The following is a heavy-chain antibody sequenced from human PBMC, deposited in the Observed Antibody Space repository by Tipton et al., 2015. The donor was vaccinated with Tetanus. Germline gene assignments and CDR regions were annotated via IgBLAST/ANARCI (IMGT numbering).Heavy chain of an antibody. CDR1: GGSITSGGYY. J-gene: IGHJ4*02. Sequence: TLSLTCTVSGGSITSGGYYWRWIRQHPGKGLEWIGDIYYSGSTYYNPSLKSRVTISVDTSKNQFSLKLNSVTDADTAVYYCARDQARGARGWNYFDYWGQGALVSVSS. D-gene: IGHD1-26*01. CDR3: ARDQARGARGWNYFDY. V-gene: IGHV4-31*03. CDR2: IYYSGST.